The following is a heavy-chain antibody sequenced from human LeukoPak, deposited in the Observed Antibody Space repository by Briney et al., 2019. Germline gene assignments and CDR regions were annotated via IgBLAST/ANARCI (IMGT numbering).Heavy chain of an antibody. CDR3: ARANTVALYYCYGMDV. CDR2: ISSSSSYI. D-gene: IGHD4-23*01. J-gene: IGHJ6*02. CDR1: GFTFSSYS. V-gene: IGHV3-21*01. Sequence: GGSLRLSCAASGFTFSSYSMNWVRQAPGKGLEWVSSISSSSSYIYYADSVKGRFTISRDNAKNSLYLQMNSLRAEDTAVYYCARANTVALYYCYGMDVWGQGTTVTVSS.